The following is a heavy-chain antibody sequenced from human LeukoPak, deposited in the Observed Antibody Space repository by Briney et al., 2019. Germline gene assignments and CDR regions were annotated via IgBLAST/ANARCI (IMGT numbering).Heavy chain of an antibody. J-gene: IGHJ3*02. Sequence: PSETLSLTCTVSGGSMSSYYWSWIRQPPGKGLEWIGYIYYSGSTNYSPSLKSRVTISVDTSKNQFSLRLSSVTAADTAVYYCASPGYFYGSGSADDAFDIWGQGTTVTVSS. V-gene: IGHV4-59*01. CDR2: IYYSGST. D-gene: IGHD3-10*01. CDR1: GGSMSSYY. CDR3: ASPGYFYGSGSADDAFDI.